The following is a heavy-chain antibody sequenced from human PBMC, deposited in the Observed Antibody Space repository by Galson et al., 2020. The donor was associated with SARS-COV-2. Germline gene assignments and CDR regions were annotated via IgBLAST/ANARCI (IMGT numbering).Heavy chain of an antibody. CDR3: AGYDFWSASYS. CDR2: IYSSGSA. Sequence: SETLSLTCTVSGASVTGTTYYWNWIRQPAGKGLEWIGHIYSSGSANYNPSLKGRATISVDTSKSHFSLKLSSVTAADTAVYYCAGYDFWSASYSWGQGTLVTVSS. V-gene: IGHV4-61*09. D-gene: IGHD3-3*01. CDR1: GASVTGTTYY. J-gene: IGHJ4*02.